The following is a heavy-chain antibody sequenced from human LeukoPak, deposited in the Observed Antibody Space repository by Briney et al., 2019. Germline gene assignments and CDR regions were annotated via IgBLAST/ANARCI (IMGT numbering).Heavy chain of an antibody. D-gene: IGHD3-10*01. CDR2: ISSSSSYI. J-gene: IGHJ4*02. CDR1: GFTFSSYS. Sequence: GGSLRLSCAASGFTFSSYSMNWVRQAPGKGLEWVSSISSSSSYIYYADSVKGRFTISRDNAKNSLYLQMNSLRAEDTAVYCCARVSLGITMVRGVIIPDYWGQGTLVTVSS. CDR3: ARVSLGITMVRGVIIPDY. V-gene: IGHV3-21*01.